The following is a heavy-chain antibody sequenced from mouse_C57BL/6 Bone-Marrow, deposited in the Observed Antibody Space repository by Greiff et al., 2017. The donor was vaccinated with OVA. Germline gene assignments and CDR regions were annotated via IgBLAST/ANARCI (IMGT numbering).Heavy chain of an antibody. D-gene: IGHD1-2*01. CDR3: ARCLLRPLDY. V-gene: IGHV1-55*01. CDR2: IYPGSGST. J-gene: IGHJ2*01. Sequence: VQLQQPGAELVKPGASVKMSCKASGYTFTSYWITWVKQRPGQGLEWIGDIYPGSGSTNYNEKFKSKATLTLDTSSSTAYMQLSSLTSEDSAVYYCARCLLRPLDYWGQGTTLTVSS. CDR1: GYTFTSYW.